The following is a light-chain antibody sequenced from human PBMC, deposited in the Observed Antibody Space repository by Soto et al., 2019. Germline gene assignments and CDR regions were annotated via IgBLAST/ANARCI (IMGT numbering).Light chain of an antibody. Sequence: EIVMTQSPATLSVSPGERATLSCRASQSVSSNLAWYQQKPGQAPRLLIYGASTRATGIPARFSGSGSGTEFTLTISSLQSEDFAVYYCQHYHGWPITFGQGTRL. CDR2: GAS. V-gene: IGKV3-15*01. CDR1: QSVSSN. J-gene: IGKJ5*01. CDR3: QHYHGWPIT.